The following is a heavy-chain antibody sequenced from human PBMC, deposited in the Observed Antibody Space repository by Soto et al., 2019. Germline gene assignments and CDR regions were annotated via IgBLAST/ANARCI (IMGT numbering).Heavy chain of an antibody. J-gene: IGHJ4*02. CDR2: AYYSGSA. V-gene: IGHV4-39*02. CDR3: ARRPLVRGIIPYYFDY. CDR1: GGSVSNNSYY. Sequence: QLQLLESGPGLVKPSETLSLTCTVSGGSVSNNSYYWGWIRQPPGKRLEWIGSAYYSGSAYYNPSRKRRRTISVDTSMNLFSLKLSSVTAADTTIYYCARRPLVRGIIPYYFDYGGQGTLVAVSS. D-gene: IGHD3-10*01.